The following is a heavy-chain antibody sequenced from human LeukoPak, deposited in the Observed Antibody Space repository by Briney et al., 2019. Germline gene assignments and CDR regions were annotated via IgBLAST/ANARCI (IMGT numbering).Heavy chain of an antibody. CDR1: GFTFSSYS. Sequence: GGSLRLSCAGSGFTFSSYSMSWVRQAPGKGLEWVSYISRTSSAIYHADSVKGRFTISRDNAKNSLYLQMNSLRAEDTAVYYCARDESIAVAGTYGHWGPGTLVTVSS. V-gene: IGHV3-48*01. D-gene: IGHD6-19*01. J-gene: IGHJ4*02. CDR2: ISRTSSAI. CDR3: ARDESIAVAGTYGH.